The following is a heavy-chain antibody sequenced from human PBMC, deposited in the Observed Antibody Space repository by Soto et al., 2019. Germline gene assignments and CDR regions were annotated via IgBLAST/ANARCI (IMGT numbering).Heavy chain of an antibody. CDR2: ISGSGGST. V-gene: IGHV3-23*01. J-gene: IGHJ4*02. CDR3: AKDNRVAYIPYFDY. CDR1: GFTFSSYA. D-gene: IGHD2-21*01. Sequence: GGSLRLSCAASGFTFSSYAMGWVRQAPGKGLEWVSAISGSGGSTYYADSVKGRFTISRDNSKNTLYLQMNSLRAEDTAVYYCAKDNRVAYIPYFDYWGQGXLVTVYS.